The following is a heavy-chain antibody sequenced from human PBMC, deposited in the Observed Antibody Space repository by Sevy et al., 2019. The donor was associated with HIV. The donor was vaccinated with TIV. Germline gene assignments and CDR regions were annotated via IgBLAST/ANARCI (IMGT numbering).Heavy chain of an antibody. Sequence: GGSLRLSCAASGFTFSSYAMSWVRQAPGKGLEWVSAISGSGGSTYNADSVKGRFTISRDNSKNTLYLQMNSLRAEDTAVYYCAKETSTEDIVLMVYASAVNWFDPWGQGTLVTVSS. CDR2: ISGSGGST. CDR3: AKETSTEDIVLMVYASAVNWFDP. J-gene: IGHJ5*02. D-gene: IGHD2-8*01. CDR1: GFTFSSYA. V-gene: IGHV3-23*01.